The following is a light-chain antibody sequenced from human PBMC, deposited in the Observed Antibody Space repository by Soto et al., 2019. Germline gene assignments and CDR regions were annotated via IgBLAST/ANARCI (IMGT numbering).Light chain of an antibody. CDR3: QSYDSSLSGLNYV. J-gene: IGLJ1*01. CDR2: GNS. CDR1: SSNIGAGYD. Sequence: QSVLTQPPSVSGAPGQRVTISCTGNSSNIGAGYDVHWYQQLPGTAPKLLIYGNSNRPSGVPDRFSGSKSGTSASLAITGLQAEDEADYYCQSYDSSLSGLNYVFGTGTKVTVL. V-gene: IGLV1-40*01.